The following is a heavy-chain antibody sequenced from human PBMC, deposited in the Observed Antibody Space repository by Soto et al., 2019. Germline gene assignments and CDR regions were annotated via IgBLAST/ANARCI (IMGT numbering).Heavy chain of an antibody. J-gene: IGHJ6*03. D-gene: IGHD4-4*01. CDR2: ISSSSSTI. Sequence: PGGSLRLSCAASVFTFSSYSMNWVRQAPGKGLEWVSYISSSSSTIYYADSVKGRFTISRDNAKNSLYLQMNSLRAEDTAVYYCARHPYTLTTNPTYRYYYHYMDVWGNGTTVTVSS. CDR1: VFTFSSYS. V-gene: IGHV3-48*01. CDR3: ARHPYTLTTNPTYRYYYHYMDV.